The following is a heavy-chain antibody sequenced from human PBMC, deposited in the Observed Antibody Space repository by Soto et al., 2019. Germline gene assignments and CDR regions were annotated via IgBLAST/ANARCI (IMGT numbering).Heavy chain of an antibody. Sequence: LTCSVSGGSISGDHWSWVRQPPGKGLEWIGYMYNSGSTNNNPSLKSRVTISLDTSKNQVSLKLSSVTAADTAVYYCASGKQLDRFDYWGQGTQVTVSS. CDR1: GGSISGDH. CDR2: MYNSGST. J-gene: IGHJ4*02. CDR3: ASGKQLDRFDY. V-gene: IGHV4-59*01. D-gene: IGHD5-18*01.